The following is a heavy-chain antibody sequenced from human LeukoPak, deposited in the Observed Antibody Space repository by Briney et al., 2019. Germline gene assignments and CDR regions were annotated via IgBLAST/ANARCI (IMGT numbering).Heavy chain of an antibody. D-gene: IGHD7-27*01. CDR1: GFTFDDYG. V-gene: IGHV3-20*04. J-gene: IGHJ4*02. CDR2: INWNGGST. Sequence: GGSLRLSCAASGFTFDDYGMSWVRQAPGKGLEWVSGINWNGGSTGYADSVKGRFTISRDNAKNSLYLRMNSLRAEDTALYYCARDGDPGYFDYWGQGTLVTVSS. CDR3: ARDGDPGYFDY.